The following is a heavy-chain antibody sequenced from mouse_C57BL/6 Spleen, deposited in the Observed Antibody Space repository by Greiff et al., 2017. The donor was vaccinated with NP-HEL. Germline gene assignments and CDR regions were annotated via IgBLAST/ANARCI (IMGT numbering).Heavy chain of an antibody. J-gene: IGHJ4*01. CDR3: ARNYGNLYYYAMDY. D-gene: IGHD2-1*01. Sequence: QVQLQQPGAELVMPGASVKLSCKASGYTFTSYWMHWVKQRPGQGLEWIGEIDPSDNYTNYNQKFKGKSTLTVDKSSSTAYMQLSSLTSEDSAVYYCARNYGNLYYYAMDYWGQGTSVTVSS. CDR2: IDPSDNYT. V-gene: IGHV1-69*01. CDR1: GYTFTSYW.